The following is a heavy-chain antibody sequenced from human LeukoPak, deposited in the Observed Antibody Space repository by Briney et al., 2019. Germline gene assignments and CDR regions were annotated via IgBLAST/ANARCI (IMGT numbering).Heavy chain of an antibody. D-gene: IGHD3-10*01. CDR2: INHSGST. CDR1: GGSFSDYD. J-gene: IGHJ6*03. CDR3: ARHRYYGSGSYKAGWPRRRYYYMDV. V-gene: IGHV4-34*01. Sequence: SETLSLTCAVYGGSFSDYDWSWIRQPPGKGLEWIGEINHSGSTNYNPSLKSRVTISVDTSKNQFSLKLSSVTAADTAVYYCARHRYYGSGSYKAGWPRRRYYYMDVWGKGTTVTISS.